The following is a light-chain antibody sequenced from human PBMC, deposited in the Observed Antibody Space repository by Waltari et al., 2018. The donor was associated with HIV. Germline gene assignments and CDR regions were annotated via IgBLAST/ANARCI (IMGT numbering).Light chain of an antibody. J-gene: IGLJ3*02. Sequence: QSVLTQPPSVSEAPRQRVTISCSGSSSNIGNNPVKWYQQLPGKAPKLLIYYDDLLPSGVSDRFSGSKSGTSASLAISGLQSEDEADYYCAAWDDSLNGWVFGGGTKLTVL. V-gene: IGLV1-36*01. CDR2: YDD. CDR1: SSNIGNNP. CDR3: AAWDDSLNGWV.